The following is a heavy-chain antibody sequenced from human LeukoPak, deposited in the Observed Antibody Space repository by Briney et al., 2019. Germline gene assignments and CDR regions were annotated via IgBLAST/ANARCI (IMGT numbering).Heavy chain of an antibody. CDR1: GYSFTSYW. CDR3: ATSRYSSGWYRNWFDP. D-gene: IGHD6-19*01. V-gene: IGHV5-51*01. Sequence: GESLKISCKGSGYSFTSYWIGWVRQVPGKGLEWMGIIYPGDSDTRYSPSFQGQVTISADKSISTAYLQWSSLKASDTAMYYCATSRYSSGWYRNWFDPWGQGTLVTVSS. J-gene: IGHJ5*02. CDR2: IYPGDSDT.